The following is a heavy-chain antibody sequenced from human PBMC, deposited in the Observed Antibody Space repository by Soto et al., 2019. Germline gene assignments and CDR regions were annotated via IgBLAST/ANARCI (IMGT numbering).Heavy chain of an antibody. J-gene: IGHJ4*02. V-gene: IGHV4-59*01. Sequence: QVQLHESGPGLVKPSETLSLTCTVSGVSFTDYYWSWIRQPPGKGLEWIGYIHDRGSTNYNPSLKSGVTMSIDTSKNQFSLKLYSVTAADTAVYFCTRGLMVRGVIRFDYWGQGTLVTVSS. CDR3: TRGLMVRGVIRFDY. CDR1: GVSFTDYY. D-gene: IGHD3-10*01. CDR2: IHDRGST.